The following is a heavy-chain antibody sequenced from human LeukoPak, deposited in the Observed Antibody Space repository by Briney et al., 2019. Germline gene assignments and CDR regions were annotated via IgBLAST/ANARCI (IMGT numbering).Heavy chain of an antibody. V-gene: IGHV1-2*02. CDR1: GYTFTGYY. CDR3: ARNTGVGFGESVDY. Sequence: AAVQVSCQASGYTFTGYYMHWVRQAPGQGLEWMEWINPNSGGTNYAQKFQGRVTMTRDTSISTAYMELSRLRSDDTAGYYCARNTGVGFGESVDYWGQGTLVTVSS. CDR2: INPNSGGT. J-gene: IGHJ4*02. D-gene: IGHD3-10*01.